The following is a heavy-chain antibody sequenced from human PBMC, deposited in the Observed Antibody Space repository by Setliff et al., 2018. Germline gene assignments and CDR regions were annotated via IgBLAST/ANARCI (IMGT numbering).Heavy chain of an antibody. J-gene: IGHJ4*02. CDR1: SGSISTSNYF. D-gene: IGHD2-21*01. V-gene: IGHV4-39*02. CDR3: AGLFRDGWNYFDS. CDR2: MYSSGTT. Sequence: TLSLTCIVSSGSISTSNYFWGWVRQPPGRGLEWIGSMYSSGTTNYNPSHKSRVTMSVDTSKSLLSLKLSSVTTTDTAVYYCAGLFRDGWNYFDSWGQGTPVTVSS.